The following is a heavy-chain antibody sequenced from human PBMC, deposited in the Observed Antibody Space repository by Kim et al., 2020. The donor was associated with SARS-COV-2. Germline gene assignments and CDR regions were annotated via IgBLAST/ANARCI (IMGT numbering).Heavy chain of an antibody. CDR3: TTDPPRNWNYVDY. Sequence: YAAPVKGRFTISRDDSKNTLYLQMNSLKTEDTAVYYCTTDPPRNWNYVDYWGQGTLVTVSS. D-gene: IGHD1-20*01. J-gene: IGHJ4*02. V-gene: IGHV3-15*01.